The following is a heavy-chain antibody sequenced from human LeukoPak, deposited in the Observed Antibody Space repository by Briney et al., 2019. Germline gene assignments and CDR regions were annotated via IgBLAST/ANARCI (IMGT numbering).Heavy chain of an antibody. CDR1: GFTFSSYA. J-gene: IGHJ4*02. Sequence: GGSLRLSCAAPGFTFSSYAMSWVRQAPGKGLEWVSAISGSGGSTYYADSVKGRFTISRDNSKNTLYLQMNSLRAEDTAVYYCAKSVGGYIYYFDYWGQGTLVTVSS. CDR3: AKSVGGYIYYFDY. CDR2: ISGSGGST. V-gene: IGHV3-23*01. D-gene: IGHD3-22*01.